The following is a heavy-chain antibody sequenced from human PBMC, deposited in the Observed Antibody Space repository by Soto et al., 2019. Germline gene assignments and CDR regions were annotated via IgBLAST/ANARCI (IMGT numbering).Heavy chain of an antibody. V-gene: IGHV3-74*01. J-gene: IGHJ6*02. Sequence: EVQLVESGGGLVQPGGSLRLSCAASGFTFSIYWMHWVRQAPGKGPVWVSRIDNAGSSARYADSVKGRFTISRDNAKNTVYLHMNRLRAEDTAVYYCTRVGGSVSGMDVWGQGTTVTVSS. CDR1: GFTFSIYW. CDR2: IDNAGSSA. CDR3: TRVGGSVSGMDV. D-gene: IGHD1-26*01.